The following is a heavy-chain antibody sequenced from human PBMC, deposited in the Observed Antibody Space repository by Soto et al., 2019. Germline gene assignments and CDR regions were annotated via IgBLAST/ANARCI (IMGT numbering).Heavy chain of an antibody. CDR2: ISRYGDCT. D-gene: IGHD1-1*01. J-gene: IGHJ4*02. CDR3: AKDSYLNDGIRGYLFDN. Sequence: EVQLLESGGDLIQPGGSLRLSCAASGFTFNIYAMTWVRQAPGKGLEWVSGISRYGDCTYYADSVKGRFTISRDNSKNTLYLQMNSLRAEDTAVYYCAKDSYLNDGIRGYLFDNWGQGTLVTVSS. CDR1: GFTFNIYA. V-gene: IGHV3-23*01.